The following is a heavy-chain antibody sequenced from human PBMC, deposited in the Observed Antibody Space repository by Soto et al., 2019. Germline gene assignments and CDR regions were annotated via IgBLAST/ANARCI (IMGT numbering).Heavy chain of an antibody. CDR2: IGIGSSTK. V-gene: IGHV3-48*01. Sequence: GRSMRLSCAASGFTFSSYSMNWVRQAPGKGLEWVSYIGIGSSTKYYADSVKGRFTISRDNAKNSLYLQMNSLRAEDTAVYYCAREVRVRGFAFDIWGQGKMVTVSS. J-gene: IGHJ3*02. D-gene: IGHD3-3*01. CDR1: GFTFSSYS. CDR3: AREVRVRGFAFDI.